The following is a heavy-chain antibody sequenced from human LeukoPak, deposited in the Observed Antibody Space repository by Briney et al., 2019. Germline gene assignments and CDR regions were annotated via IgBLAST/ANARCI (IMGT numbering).Heavy chain of an antibody. D-gene: IGHD2-21*02. Sequence: GGSLRLSCAASGFTFSSYAMSWVRQAPGKGLEWVSAISGSGGSTYYADSVKGRFTISRYNSKNTLYLQMNSLRAEDTAVYYCAKDWSSGGSDSPDAFDIWGQGTMVPVSS. CDR2: ISGSGGST. V-gene: IGHV3-23*01. J-gene: IGHJ3*02. CDR3: AKDWSSGGSDSPDAFDI. CDR1: GFTFSSYA.